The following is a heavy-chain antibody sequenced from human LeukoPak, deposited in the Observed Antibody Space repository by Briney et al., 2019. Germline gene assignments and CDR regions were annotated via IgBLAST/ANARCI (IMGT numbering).Heavy chain of an antibody. CDR3: ARRGIGYCSGGSCYVYYYYYYMDV. D-gene: IGHD2-15*01. V-gene: IGHV4-39*01. Sequence: SETLSLTCTVSGGSISTSNYYWGWIRQPPGKGLEWIGNIYYSGRTYYNPSLKSRVTISVDTSKNQFSLKPSSMTAADTAVYYCARRGIGYCSGGSCYVYYYYYYMDVWGKGTTVTVSS. J-gene: IGHJ6*03. CDR1: GGSISTSNYY. CDR2: IYYSGRT.